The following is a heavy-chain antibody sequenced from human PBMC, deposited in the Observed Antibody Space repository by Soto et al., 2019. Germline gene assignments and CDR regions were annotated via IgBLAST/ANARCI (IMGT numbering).Heavy chain of an antibody. CDR2: IWYDGSNK. CDR3: ARGPFYDFWSGPFFDY. D-gene: IGHD3-3*01. J-gene: IGHJ4*02. CDR1: GFTFSSYG. V-gene: IGHV3-33*01. Sequence: QVQLVESGGGVVQPGRSLRLSCAASGFTFSSYGMHWVRQAPGKGLEWVAVIWYDGSNKYYADSVKGRFTISRDNSKNTLYLRMNSLRAEDTAVYYCARGPFYDFWSGPFFDYWGQGTLVTVSS.